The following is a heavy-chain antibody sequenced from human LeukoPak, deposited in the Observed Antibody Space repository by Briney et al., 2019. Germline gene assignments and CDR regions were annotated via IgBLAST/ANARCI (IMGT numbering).Heavy chain of an antibody. V-gene: IGHV4-59*01. D-gene: IGHD6-19*01. J-gene: IGHJ4*02. CDR2: IYYSGST. CDR1: GGSISSYY. Sequence: SETLSLTCTVSGGSISSYYWSWIRQPPGKGLEWIGYIYYSGSTNYNPSLKSRVTISVDTSKNQFSLKLSSVTAADTAVYYCARVAAAVAGTPFDYWGQGTLVTVSS. CDR3: ARVAAAVAGTPFDY.